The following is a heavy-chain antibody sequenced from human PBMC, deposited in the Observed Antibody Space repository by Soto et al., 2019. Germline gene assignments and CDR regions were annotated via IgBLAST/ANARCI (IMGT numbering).Heavy chain of an antibody. CDR2: IYYSGST. CDR1: GGSISSGDYY. D-gene: IGHD3-22*01. J-gene: IGHJ4*02. V-gene: IGHV4-30-4*01. CDR3: ARAPSSGYYYGY. Sequence: KTSETLSLTCTVSGGSISSGDYYWSWIRQPPGKGLEWIGYIYYSGSTYYNPSLKSRVTISVDTSKNQFSLKLSSVTAADTAVYYCARAPSSGYYYGYWGQGTLVTVSS.